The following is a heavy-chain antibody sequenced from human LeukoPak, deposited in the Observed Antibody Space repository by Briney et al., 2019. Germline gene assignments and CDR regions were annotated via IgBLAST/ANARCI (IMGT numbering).Heavy chain of an antibody. J-gene: IGHJ4*02. CDR2: IYYTGST. CDR1: GGSISSCDYY. D-gene: IGHD5-24*01. V-gene: IGHV4-30-4*01. Sequence: PSETLSLTCTVSGGSISSCDYYWSWIRQPPGKGLEWIGYIYYTGSTYYNPSLESRVTISVDTSKNQFSLKLSSVTAADTAVHFCASTPINYGYFFDYWGQGILVTVSS. CDR3: ASTPINYGYFFDY.